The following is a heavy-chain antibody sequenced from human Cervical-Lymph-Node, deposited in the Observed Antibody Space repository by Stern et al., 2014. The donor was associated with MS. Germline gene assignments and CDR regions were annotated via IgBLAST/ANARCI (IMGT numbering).Heavy chain of an antibody. V-gene: IGHV5-51*03. CDR1: GYRFINNW. Sequence: EVQLVQSGAEVRKPGDSLKISCKTSGYRFINNWIAWVRQVPGKGLEWIGLIYHSESDVRYSPSFKGIVSISVDKSISTAYLQWNSLKASDTGVYYCARWSVACDSWGQGALITVSS. J-gene: IGHJ4*02. CDR2: IYHSESDV. CDR3: ARWSVACDS.